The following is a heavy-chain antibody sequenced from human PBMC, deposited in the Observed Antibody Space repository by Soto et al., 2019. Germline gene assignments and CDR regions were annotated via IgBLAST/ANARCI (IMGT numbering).Heavy chain of an antibody. V-gene: IGHV4-34*01. CDR1: GGSFSGYY. D-gene: IGHD3-9*01. CDR3: ARSELRYFDWLLYY. J-gene: IGHJ4*02. CDR2: INHSGST. Sequence: ETLSLTCAVYGGSFSGYYWSWIRQPPGKGLEWIGEINHSGSTNYNPSLKSRVTISVDTSKNQSSLKLSSVTAADTAVYYCARSELRYFDWLLYYWGQGTLVTVSS.